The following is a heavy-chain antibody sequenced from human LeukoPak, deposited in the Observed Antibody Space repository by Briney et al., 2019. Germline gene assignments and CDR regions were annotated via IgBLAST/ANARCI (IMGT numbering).Heavy chain of an antibody. CDR2: IIPIFGTA. Sequence: ASVKVSCKASGGTFSSYAISWVRQAPGQGLEWMGGIIPIFGTANYAQKFQGRVTITAGKSTSTAYMELSSLRSEDTAVYYCARDTGGGWFDAFDIWGQGTMVTVSS. CDR3: ARDTGGGWFDAFDI. CDR1: GGTFSSYA. J-gene: IGHJ3*02. D-gene: IGHD6-19*01. V-gene: IGHV1-69*06.